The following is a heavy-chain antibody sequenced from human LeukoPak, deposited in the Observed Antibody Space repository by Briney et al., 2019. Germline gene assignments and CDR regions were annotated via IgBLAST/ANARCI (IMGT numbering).Heavy chain of an antibody. Sequence: PSETLSLTCTVSGYSISSGYYWGWIRQPPGKGLEWIGSIYHSGRTFYNPSLKSRVTISVDTSKNQFSLKLSSVTAADTAVYYCARLAFDIVVVPAANYYYYYMDVWGKGTTVTISS. D-gene: IGHD2-2*01. J-gene: IGHJ6*03. CDR2: IYHSGRT. CDR3: ARLAFDIVVVPAANYYYYYMDV. V-gene: IGHV4-38-2*02. CDR1: GYSISSGYY.